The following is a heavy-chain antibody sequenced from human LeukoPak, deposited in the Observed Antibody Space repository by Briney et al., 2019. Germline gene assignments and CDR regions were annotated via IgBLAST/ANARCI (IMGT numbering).Heavy chain of an antibody. CDR3: ARCTSTSCYNFDY. D-gene: IGHD2-2*02. J-gene: IGHJ4*02. CDR2: IYYSGST. V-gene: IGHV4-31*03. Sequence: PSETLSLTCTVSGGSISSGGYYWSWIRQHPGKGLEWIGYIYYSGSTYCNPSLKSRVTTSLDTSKNQFSLKLNSVTAADTAVYYCARCTSTSCYNFDYWGQGSLVTVSS. CDR1: GGSISSGGYY.